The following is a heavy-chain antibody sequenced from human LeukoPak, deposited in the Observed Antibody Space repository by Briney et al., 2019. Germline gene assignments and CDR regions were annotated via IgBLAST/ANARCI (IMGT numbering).Heavy chain of an antibody. Sequence: GGSLRLSWAASGFTFSSYSMNWVRQAPGKGLEWVSSISSSSTYIYYADSVKGRFTISRDNAKNSLYLQMNSLRAEDTAVYYCARDGSTVTNYYFDYWGQGTLVTVSS. CDR2: ISSSSTYI. CDR1: GFTFSSYS. D-gene: IGHD4-11*01. J-gene: IGHJ4*02. V-gene: IGHV3-21*01. CDR3: ARDGSTVTNYYFDY.